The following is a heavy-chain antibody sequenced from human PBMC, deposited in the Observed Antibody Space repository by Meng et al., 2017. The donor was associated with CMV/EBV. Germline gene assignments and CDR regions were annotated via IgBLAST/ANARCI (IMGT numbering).Heavy chain of an antibody. D-gene: IGHD6-13*01. CDR1: GGSVSSGSYY. Sequence: ESLKISCTVSGGSVSSGSYYWSWIRQPPGKGLEWIGYIYYSGSTNYNPSLKSRVTISVDTSKNQFSLKLSSVTAADTAVYYCARDLIAAADIDYYYYYGMDVWGQGTTVTVSS. CDR3: ARDLIAAADIDYYYYYGMDV. V-gene: IGHV4-61*01. J-gene: IGHJ6*02. CDR2: IYYSGST.